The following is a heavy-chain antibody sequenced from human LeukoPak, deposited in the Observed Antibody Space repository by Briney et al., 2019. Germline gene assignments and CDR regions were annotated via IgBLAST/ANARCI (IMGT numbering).Heavy chain of an antibody. CDR1: GYSFTSYW. J-gene: IGHJ3*02. D-gene: IGHD3-3*01. CDR3: ARHRHDYFWSGPSDAFDI. CDR2: IYPGDSDT. V-gene: IGHV5-51*01. Sequence: GECLKISCKGSGYSFTSYWIGWVRQMHGKCLEWMGIIYPGDSDTRYSPSFQGQVTISADKSISTAYLQWSSLKASDTAMYYCARHRHDYFWSGPSDAFDIWGQGTMVTVSS.